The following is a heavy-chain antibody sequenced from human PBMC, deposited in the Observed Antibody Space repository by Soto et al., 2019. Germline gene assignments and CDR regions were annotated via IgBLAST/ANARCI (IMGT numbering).Heavy chain of an antibody. D-gene: IGHD6-6*01. CDR3: ARMGPMAARPNY. CDR2: VSSSGTTI. V-gene: IGHV3-11*01. CDR1: GFTFSDYD. J-gene: IGHJ4*02. Sequence: QVQLVESGGGLVKPGGSLRLSCAASGFTFSDYDMSWIRQAPGKGLEWVSFVSSSGTTIYYADSVKGRFTISRDNAKNSLYLQMNSLRAEDTAVYYCARMGPMAARPNYWGQGTLVTVSS.